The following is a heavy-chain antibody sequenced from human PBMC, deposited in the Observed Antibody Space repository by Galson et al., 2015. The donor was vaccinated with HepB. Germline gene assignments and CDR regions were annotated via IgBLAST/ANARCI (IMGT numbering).Heavy chain of an antibody. CDR2: ISPYNGVT. Sequence: SVKVSCKASGYTFTSYGISWVRQAPGQGLEWMGWISPYNGVTKYPPRLQGRVIMTADTSTSIAYMEVRSLRSDDTAVYYCARASMALAGSEDNWGQGTLVAVSS. V-gene: IGHV1-18*04. CDR3: ARASMALAGSEDN. CDR1: GYTFTSYG. D-gene: IGHD6-19*01. J-gene: IGHJ4*02.